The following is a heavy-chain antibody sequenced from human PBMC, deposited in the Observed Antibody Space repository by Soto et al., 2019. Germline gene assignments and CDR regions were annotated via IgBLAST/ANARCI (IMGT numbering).Heavy chain of an antibody. CDR2: TYHRGST. CDR1: GVSISSYF. J-gene: IGHJ4*02. D-gene: IGHD3-16*02. V-gene: IGHV4-59*01. CDR3: ARIGGYHGPLDY. Sequence: SETLSLTCSVSGVSISSYFWSWIRQPPGRGLEWIGYTYHRGSTNYSPSLKSRVAISLDTSENQFSLKVNSVTAADTAVYYCARIGGYHGPLDYWGQGTPVTVS.